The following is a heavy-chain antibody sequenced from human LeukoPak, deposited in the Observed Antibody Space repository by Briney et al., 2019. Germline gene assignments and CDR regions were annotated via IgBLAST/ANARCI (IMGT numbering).Heavy chain of an antibody. CDR1: GFTFSFYS. CDR2: ISRSSSSSTI. Sequence: GGSLRLSCAASGFTFSFYSMNWVRQAPGKGLEWVSYISRSSSSSTIYYADFVKGRFTISRDNAKNSLYLQMNSLRAEDTAVYYCARIKVGATGIDYWGPGTLVTVSS. V-gene: IGHV3-48*04. CDR3: ARIKVGATGIDY. J-gene: IGHJ4*02. D-gene: IGHD1-26*01.